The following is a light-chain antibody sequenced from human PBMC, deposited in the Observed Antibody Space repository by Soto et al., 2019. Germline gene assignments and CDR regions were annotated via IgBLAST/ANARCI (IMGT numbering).Light chain of an antibody. Sequence: QSMLTQPPSASGTPGQRVTIPCSGSSSTIGSNTVNCYQQLPGTAPKLLIYSNIQRPSGVPDRFSGSKSGTSASLAIRGLQSEDEADYYCAAWDDSLNGRVFGTGTKVTV. J-gene: IGLJ1*01. CDR3: AAWDDSLNGRV. CDR2: SNI. V-gene: IGLV1-44*01. CDR1: SSTIGSNT.